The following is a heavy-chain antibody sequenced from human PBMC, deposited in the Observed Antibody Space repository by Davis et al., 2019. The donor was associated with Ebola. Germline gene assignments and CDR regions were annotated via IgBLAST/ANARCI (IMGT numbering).Heavy chain of an antibody. D-gene: IGHD3-10*01. CDR1: GLTFSDYV. Sequence: GGSLRLSCSASGLTFSDYVMNWFRQAPGKGLEWVGIIRSKVYGGTTEYAASVKGRFTISRDDSRSIAYLEMDGLKTEDTAVYYCSMARGVYRSNYYGMDVWGKGSTVTVSS. CDR3: SMARGVYRSNYYGMDV. J-gene: IGHJ6*04. V-gene: IGHV3-49*03. CDR2: IRSKVYGGTT.